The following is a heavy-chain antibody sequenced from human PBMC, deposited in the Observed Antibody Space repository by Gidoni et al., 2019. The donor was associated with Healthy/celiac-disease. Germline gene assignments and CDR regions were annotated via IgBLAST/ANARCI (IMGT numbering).Heavy chain of an antibody. J-gene: IGHJ3*01. D-gene: IGHD2-2*01. V-gene: IGHV3-30*18. CDR3: AKDSSHSV. CDR1: GFTFSSYG. CDR2: ISYDGSNK. Sequence: QVQLVESGGGVVQPGRYLRLSCTASGFTFSSYGMHWVRPAPGKGLEWVAVISYDGSNKYYADSVKGRFTISRDNSKNTLYLQMNSLRAEDTAVYYCAKDSSHSVWGQGTMVTVSS.